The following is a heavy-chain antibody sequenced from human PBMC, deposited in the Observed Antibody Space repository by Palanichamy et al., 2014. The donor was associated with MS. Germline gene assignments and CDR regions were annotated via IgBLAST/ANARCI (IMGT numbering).Heavy chain of an antibody. CDR1: GDSVSSNSAA. CDR2: TYYRSKWFF. J-gene: IGHJ5*02. V-gene: IGHV6-1*01. CDR3: AAGWALVS. Sequence: QVQLQQSGPGLVKPSQTLSLTCAISGDSVSSNSAAWNWIRQSPSRGLEWLGRTYYRSKWFFDYALSVRSRITINPDTSKNQFSLHLNSMTLDDTAGYYCAAGWALVSWGQGTLVTVSS. D-gene: IGHD1-26*01.